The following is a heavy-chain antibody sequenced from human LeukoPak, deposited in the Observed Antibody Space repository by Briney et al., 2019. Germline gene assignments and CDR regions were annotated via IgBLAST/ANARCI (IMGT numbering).Heavy chain of an antibody. CDR3: ARAFGGYDSQHFYYYMDV. CDR2: ISGGYSYI. J-gene: IGHJ6*03. CDR1: GFTFTNYY. V-gene: IGHV3-21*06. Sequence: GGSLRLSCSASGFTFTNYYLDWVRQAPGKGLEWVSSISGGYSYINYAASVKGRFTISRDSAKNSLYLQMDSLRAEDTAVYYCARAFGGYDSQHFYYYMDVWGKGTTVTVSS. D-gene: IGHD5-12*01.